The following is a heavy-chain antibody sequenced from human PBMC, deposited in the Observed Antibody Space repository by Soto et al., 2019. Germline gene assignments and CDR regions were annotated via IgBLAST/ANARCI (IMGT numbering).Heavy chain of an antibody. V-gene: IGHV4-34*01. D-gene: IGHD2-15*01. Sequence: QVQLQQWGAGLLKPSETLSLTCAVYGGSFSGYYWSWIRQPPGKGLEWIGDINHSGSTNYNPSLKSRVTISVDTSKNQFSLKLSSVTAADTAVYYCARGKRGGSAGYFYYYYYMDVWGKGTTVTVSS. CDR3: ARGKRGGSAGYFYYYYYMDV. J-gene: IGHJ6*03. CDR2: INHSGST. CDR1: GGSFSGYY.